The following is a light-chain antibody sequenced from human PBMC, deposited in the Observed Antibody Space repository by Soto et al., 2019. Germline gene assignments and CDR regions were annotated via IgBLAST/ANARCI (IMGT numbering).Light chain of an antibody. CDR1: QSVSSSY. J-gene: IGKJ4*01. CDR3: QQYGSSSLT. V-gene: IGKV3-20*01. CDR2: GTS. Sequence: EIVLTQSPGTLSLSPGERATLSCRASQSVSSSYLAWYQQKPGQAPRLLIYGTSGRAPGIPDRFSGSGSGTDFTLTISRLEPEDFAVYYCQQYGSSSLTFGGGTKVEIK.